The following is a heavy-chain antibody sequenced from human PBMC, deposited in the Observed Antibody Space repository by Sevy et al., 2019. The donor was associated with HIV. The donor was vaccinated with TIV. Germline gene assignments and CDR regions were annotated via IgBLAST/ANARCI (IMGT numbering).Heavy chain of an antibody. D-gene: IGHD1-26*01. CDR2: ISYDGSNK. Sequence: GGSLRLSCAASGFTFSSYAMHWVRQAPGKGLEWVAVISYDGSNKYYADSVKGRFTISRDNSKNTLYLQMNSLRAEDTAVYYCARGYWGAGSYLFDAFDIWGQGTMVTVSS. CDR1: GFTFSSYA. J-gene: IGHJ3*02. CDR3: ARGYWGAGSYLFDAFDI. V-gene: IGHV3-30-3*01.